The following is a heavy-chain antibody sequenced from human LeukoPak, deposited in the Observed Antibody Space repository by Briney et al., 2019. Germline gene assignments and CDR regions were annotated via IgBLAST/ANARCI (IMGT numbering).Heavy chain of an antibody. CDR3: ARDYVFAFDY. V-gene: IGHV3-48*01. D-gene: IGHD3-10*02. Sequence: GGSLRLSCAASGFSFSSYSMNWVRQAPGKGREWISYISHSGSAEHYTDSVKGRFTISRDNAKNALYLQMNSLRAEDTAVYFCARDYVFAFDYWSQGTLVTVSS. CDR1: GFSFSSYS. J-gene: IGHJ4*02. CDR2: ISHSGSAE.